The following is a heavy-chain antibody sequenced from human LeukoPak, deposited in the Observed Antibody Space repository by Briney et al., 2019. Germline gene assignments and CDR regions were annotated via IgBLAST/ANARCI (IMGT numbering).Heavy chain of an antibody. Sequence: SETLSLTCTVSGGSISSGGYYWSWIRQHPGKGLEWIGYIYYSGSTYYNPSLKSRVTISVDTSKNQFSLKLSSVTAADTAVYYCARDRGAGYFDYWGQGTQVTVSS. D-gene: IGHD3-16*01. V-gene: IGHV4-31*03. CDR1: GGSISSGGYY. CDR2: IYYSGST. J-gene: IGHJ4*02. CDR3: ARDRGAGYFDY.